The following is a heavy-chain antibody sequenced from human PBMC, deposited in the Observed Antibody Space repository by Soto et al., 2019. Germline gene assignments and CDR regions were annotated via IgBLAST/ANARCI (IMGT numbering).Heavy chain of an antibody. CDR1: GGSISSYY. D-gene: IGHD4-4*01. CDR3: ARDYTNYPNNYYFMDV. Sequence: SETLSLTCTVSGGSISSYYWSWIRQPPGKGLEWIGYIYNSGSTNYNPSLKSRVTISADTSKNQFSLKLSSVAAADTAVYYCARDYTNYPNNYYFMDVWGKGTTVTVSS. CDR2: IYNSGST. J-gene: IGHJ6*03. V-gene: IGHV4-4*08.